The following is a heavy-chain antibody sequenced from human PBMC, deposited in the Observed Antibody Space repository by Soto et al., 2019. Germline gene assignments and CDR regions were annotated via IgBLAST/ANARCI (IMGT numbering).Heavy chain of an antibody. D-gene: IGHD5-12*01. CDR3: ALKGDGYRGFKY. J-gene: IGHJ4*02. CDR2: IYWDDDK. Sequence: QITLKESGPTLVKPTQTLTLTCTLSGFSLSTSGVGVGWIRQPPGKALEWLALIYWDDDKRYSPFLKSRLTITNDTSTHQVVLTLTNMDPVDTATYYCALKGDGYRGFKYWGQGTLFTVSS. CDR1: GFSLSTSGVG. V-gene: IGHV2-5*02.